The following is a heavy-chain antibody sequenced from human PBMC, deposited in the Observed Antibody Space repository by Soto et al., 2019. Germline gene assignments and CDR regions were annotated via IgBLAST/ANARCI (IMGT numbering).Heavy chain of an antibody. D-gene: IGHD6-13*01. CDR3: VRGRGSSWYYGMDV. V-gene: IGHV1-8*01. J-gene: IGHJ6*02. CDR2: VNPNSGNT. Sequence: QVQLVQSGAEVKKPGASVKVSCKASGYTFTSYDINWVRQATGQGLEWMGWVNPNSGNTGYAQKFQGRVTMTRNTSISTAYMELSSLRSEDTAVYYCVRGRGSSWYYGMDVWGQGTTVTVSS. CDR1: GYTFTSYD.